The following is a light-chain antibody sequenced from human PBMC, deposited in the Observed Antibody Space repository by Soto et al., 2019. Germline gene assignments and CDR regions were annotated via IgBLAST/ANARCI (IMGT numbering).Light chain of an antibody. V-gene: IGLV1-51*01. CDR1: SSNIGNNY. J-gene: IGLJ2*01. CDR3: DTWDSSLSAGV. CDR2: DNN. Sequence: QSVLTQPPSVSAAPGQKVTISCSGSSSNIGNNYVSWYQQLPGTAPKLLIYDNNERPSGIPDRFSGSKSGASATLGITGLQTGDEADYFCDTWDSSLSAGVFGGGTKVTVL.